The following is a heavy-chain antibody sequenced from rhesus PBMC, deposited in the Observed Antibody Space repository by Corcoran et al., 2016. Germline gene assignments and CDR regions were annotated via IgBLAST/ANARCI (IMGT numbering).Heavy chain of an antibody. J-gene: IGHJ4*01. CDR1: GGSISGYY. CDR2: IAGNRVYS. D-gene: IGHD3-16*01. Sequence: QVKLQQWGEGLVKPSETLSLTCAVYGGSISGYYWNWIRQPPGKGLEWIGNIAGNRVYSKYNPSLKNRVTSSKDTSKNQFSLELSAVTAADTAVYYWAREPHGGSFGFDFWGQGVLVTVST. V-gene: IGHV4-73*01. CDR3: AREPHGGSFGFDF.